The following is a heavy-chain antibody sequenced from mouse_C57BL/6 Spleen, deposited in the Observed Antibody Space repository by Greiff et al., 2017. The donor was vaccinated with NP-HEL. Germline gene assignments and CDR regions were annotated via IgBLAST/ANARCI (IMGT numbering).Heavy chain of an antibody. CDR1: GFTFSSYG. CDR2: ISSGGSYT. V-gene: IGHV5-6*01. J-gene: IGHJ2*01. Sequence: EVMLVESGGDLVKPGGSLKLSCAASGFTFSSYGMSWVRQTPAKRLEWVATISSGGSYTYYPDSVKGRFTISRDNAKNTLYLQMSSLKSEDTAMYYCARHYYGTPYYFDYWGQGTTLTVSS. CDR3: ARHYYGTPYYFDY. D-gene: IGHD1-1*01.